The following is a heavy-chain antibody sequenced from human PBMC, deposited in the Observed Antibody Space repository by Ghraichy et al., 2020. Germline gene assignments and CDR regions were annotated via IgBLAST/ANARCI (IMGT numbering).Heavy chain of an antibody. Sequence: SQTLSLNCTVSGVSVSDYYWHWVRQPPGKGLEWIWYVYVVGTTTYNPSLQSRVTISLDTSKNQFSLKLTSVNAADTAVYYWAGGGNSVPPASDYWGQGSLVTASS. V-gene: IGHV4-59*02. D-gene: IGHD4-23*01. CDR2: VYVVGTT. CDR1: GVSVSDYY. J-gene: IGHJ4*02. CDR3: AGGGNSVPPASDY.